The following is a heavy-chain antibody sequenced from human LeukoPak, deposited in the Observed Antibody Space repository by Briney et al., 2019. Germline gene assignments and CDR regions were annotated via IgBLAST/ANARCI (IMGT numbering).Heavy chain of an antibody. Sequence: GESLKISCQASGYTFTSYWIGWVRPLPGKGLECMGIIYPDDSDTTYSPSFQGQVTISADKSFSTAYLQWSSLKASDTAIYYCARLGGDTYYFGSASYPNWYFDLWGRGTLVTVSS. CDR2: IYPDDSDT. J-gene: IGHJ2*01. CDR3: ARLGGDTYYFGSASYPNWYFDL. CDR1: GYTFTSYW. D-gene: IGHD3-10*01. V-gene: IGHV5-51*01.